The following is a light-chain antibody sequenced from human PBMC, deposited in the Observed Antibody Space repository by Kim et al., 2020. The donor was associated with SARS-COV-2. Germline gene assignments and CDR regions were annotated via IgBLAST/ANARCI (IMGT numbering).Light chain of an antibody. CDR2: AAS. Sequence: ASVGDRVTITCRASQGISSYLAWFQQKPGKVPKRLIYAASSLESGVPSRFSGSGSGTEFTLTISSLQPEDFATYFCLQQKAHPRTFGGGTKVDIK. CDR3: LQQKAHPRT. V-gene: IGKV1-17*03. CDR1: QGISSY. J-gene: IGKJ4*01.